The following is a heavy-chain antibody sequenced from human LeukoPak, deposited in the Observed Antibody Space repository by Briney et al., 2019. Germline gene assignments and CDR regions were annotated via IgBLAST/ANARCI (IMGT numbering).Heavy chain of an antibody. V-gene: IGHV3-7*01. D-gene: IGHD2-2*02. CDR2: IKQDGSEK. Sequence: PGGSLRLSCAASGFTFSSYWMSWVRQAPGKGLEWVANIKQDGSEKYYVDSVKGRFTISRDNAKNSLYLQMNSLRAEDTAVYYCARDGVVVPAAIPGHDAFDIWGQGTMVTVSS. J-gene: IGHJ3*02. CDR1: GFTFSSYW. CDR3: ARDGVVVPAAIPGHDAFDI.